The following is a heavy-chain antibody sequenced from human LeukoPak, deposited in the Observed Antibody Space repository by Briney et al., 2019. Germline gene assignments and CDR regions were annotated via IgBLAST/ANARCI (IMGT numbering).Heavy chain of an antibody. J-gene: IGHJ4*02. CDR3: AKRGVGATLFDY. V-gene: IGHV1-3*01. CDR1: GYTFTSHA. Sequence: ASVKVSCKASGYTFTSHAMHWVRQAPGQRLEWMGWINAGNGNTKYSQKFQGRVTITRDTSASTAYMELSSLRSEDTAVYYCAKRGVGATLFDYWGQGTLVTVSS. CDR2: INAGNGNT. D-gene: IGHD1-26*01.